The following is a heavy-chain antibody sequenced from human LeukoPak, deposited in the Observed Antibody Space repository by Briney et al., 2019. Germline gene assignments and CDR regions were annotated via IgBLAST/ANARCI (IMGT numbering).Heavy chain of an antibody. CDR3: AKWGDYDVLTGYYVSDY. D-gene: IGHD3-9*01. Sequence: GGPLRLSCAASGFTFSNYAMSWVRQAPGKGLEWVSAITGSGGSTYYADSVKGRFTISRDNSKNTLYLQMNSLRAEDTAVYYCAKWGDYDVLTGYYVSDYWGQGTLVTVSS. CDR1: GFTFSNYA. CDR2: ITGSGGST. J-gene: IGHJ4*02. V-gene: IGHV3-23*01.